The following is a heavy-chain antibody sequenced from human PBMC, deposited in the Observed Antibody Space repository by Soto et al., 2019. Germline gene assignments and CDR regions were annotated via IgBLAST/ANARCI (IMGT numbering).Heavy chain of an antibody. J-gene: IGHJ6*02. CDR2: IYPGDSDT. CDR1: GYSFTSYW. Sequence: GESLKISCKGSGYSFTSYWIGWVRQMPGKGLEWMGIIYPGDSDTRYSPSFQGQVTISADKSISTAYLQWSSLKASDTAMYYCARHTGYDILTGYYYYYGMDVWGQGTTVTVSS. D-gene: IGHD3-9*01. V-gene: IGHV5-51*01. CDR3: ARHTGYDILTGYYYYYGMDV.